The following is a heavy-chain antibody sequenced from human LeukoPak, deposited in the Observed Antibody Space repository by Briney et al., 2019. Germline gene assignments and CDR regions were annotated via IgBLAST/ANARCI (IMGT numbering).Heavy chain of an antibody. Sequence: SVKVSCKASGGTFSSYAISWVRQAPGQGLEWMGGIIPIFDTANYAQKFQGRVSITTDESTSTAYMELSSLRSEDTAVYYCARARGTYYYDSNRFDYWGQGTLVTVSS. CDR1: GGTFSSYA. CDR2: IIPIFDTA. D-gene: IGHD3-22*01. J-gene: IGHJ4*02. V-gene: IGHV1-69*05. CDR3: ARARGTYYYDSNRFDY.